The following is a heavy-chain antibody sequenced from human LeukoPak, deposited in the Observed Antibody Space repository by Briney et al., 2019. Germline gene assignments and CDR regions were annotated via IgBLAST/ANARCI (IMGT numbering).Heavy chain of an antibody. CDR2: IYPGDSDT. Sequence: PGESLKISCKGSGYSFTSYWIGWVRQMPGKGLEWMGIIYPGDSDTRYSPSFQGQVTISADKSISTAYLQWSSLKASDTAMYYCAIAPYCSGGSCRDYYYYMDVWGKGTTVTVSS. D-gene: IGHD2-15*01. V-gene: IGHV5-51*01. CDR3: AIAPYCSGGSCRDYYYYMDV. J-gene: IGHJ6*03. CDR1: GYSFTSYW.